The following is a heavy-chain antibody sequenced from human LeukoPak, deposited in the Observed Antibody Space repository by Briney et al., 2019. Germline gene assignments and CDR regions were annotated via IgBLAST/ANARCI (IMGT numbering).Heavy chain of an antibody. D-gene: IGHD3-22*01. CDR3: AKEKKYYYDGSGYPGYDY. J-gene: IGHJ4*02. CDR1: GFTFSIFG. Sequence: GGSLRLSCTASGFTFSIFGMHWVRQAPGKGLEWVAFIRYDGTNKYYADSVKGRYTISRDNSKNTLYLQMNSLRAEDTAVYYCAKEKKYYYDGSGYPGYDYWGQGTLVTVSS. CDR2: IRYDGTNK. V-gene: IGHV3-30*02.